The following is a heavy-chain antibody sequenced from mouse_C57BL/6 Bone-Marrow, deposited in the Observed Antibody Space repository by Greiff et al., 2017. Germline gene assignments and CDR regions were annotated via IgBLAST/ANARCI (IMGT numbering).Heavy chain of an antibody. V-gene: IGHV1-19*01. D-gene: IGHD2-4*01. CDR3: AREGVYYDDQDAMDD. CDR1: GYTFTDYY. J-gene: IGHJ4*01. CDR2: INPYNGGT. Sequence: VQLQQSGPVLVKPGASVKMSCKASGYTFTDYYMNWVKQSHGKSLEWIGVINPYNGGTSYNQKFKGKATLTVDKSSSTAYMELNSLTSEDSAVNYCAREGVYYDDQDAMDDLGQGTSVTVSS.